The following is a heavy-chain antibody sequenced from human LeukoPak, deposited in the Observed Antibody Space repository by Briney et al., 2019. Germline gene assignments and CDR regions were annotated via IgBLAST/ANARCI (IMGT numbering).Heavy chain of an antibody. CDR3: ASPAGGDYAHRAFDI. D-gene: IGHD2-21*02. J-gene: IGHJ3*02. V-gene: IGHV4-4*07. Sequence: SETLSLTCTVSGGSIGRYYWSWIRQPAGKGLEWIGRIHSSGSANYNPSLKSRVTMSVDTSQIQFSLQLTSVTAADTAVYYCASPAGGDYAHRAFDIWGQGTMVTVSS. CDR2: IHSSGSA. CDR1: GGSIGRYY.